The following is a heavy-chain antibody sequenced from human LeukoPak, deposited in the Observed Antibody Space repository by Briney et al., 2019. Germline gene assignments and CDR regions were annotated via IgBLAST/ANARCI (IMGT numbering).Heavy chain of an antibody. D-gene: IGHD1-26*01. CDR3: ARVWERYYYYGMDV. CDR1: GYTFTGYY. V-gene: IGHV1-2*02. Sequence: ASVKVSCKASGYTFTGYYMHWVRQAPGQGLVWMGWINPNSGGTNYAQKFQGRVTMTRDTSISTAYMELSRLRSDDTAVYYCARVWERYYYYGMDVWGQGTTVTVSS. CDR2: INPNSGGT. J-gene: IGHJ6*02.